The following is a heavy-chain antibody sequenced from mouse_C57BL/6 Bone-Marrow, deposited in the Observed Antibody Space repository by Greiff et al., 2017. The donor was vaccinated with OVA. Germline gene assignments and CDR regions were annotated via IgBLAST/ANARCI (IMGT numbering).Heavy chain of an antibody. Sequence: VKLQESGPGLVQPSQSLSITCTVSGFSLTSYGVHWVRQSPGKGLEWLGVIWRGGSTDYNAAFMSRLSITKDNSKSQVFFKMNSLQADDTARYYGSSGRAWLAYWGQGTLVTVSA. CDR3: SSGRAWLAY. CDR1: GFSLTSYG. J-gene: IGHJ3*01. D-gene: IGHD3-2*02. CDR2: IWRGGST. V-gene: IGHV2-5*01.